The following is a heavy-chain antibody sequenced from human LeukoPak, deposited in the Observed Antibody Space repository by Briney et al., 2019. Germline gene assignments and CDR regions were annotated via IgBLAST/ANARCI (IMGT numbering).Heavy chain of an antibody. Sequence: PGGSLRLSCVASGFTFSSYSMNWVRQTPGKGLEWVLSISGSGDSTFYADSVKGRFSISRDNSKNTLYLQVNGLRTEDTAVYYCAKDRLLNCRGDCYIFDYWGQGTVVTVSS. CDR2: ISGSGDST. CDR3: AKDRLLNCRGDCYIFDY. CDR1: GFTFSSYS. J-gene: IGHJ4*02. V-gene: IGHV3-23*01. D-gene: IGHD2-21*02.